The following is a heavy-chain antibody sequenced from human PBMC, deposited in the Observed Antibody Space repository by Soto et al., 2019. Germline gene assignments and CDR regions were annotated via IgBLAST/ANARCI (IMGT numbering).Heavy chain of an antibody. J-gene: IGHJ4*02. V-gene: IGHV4-31*03. CDR1: GGSISSGGYY. D-gene: IGHD2-15*01. CDR3: ARDPYCSGGSCYSSPL. CDR2: IYYSGST. Sequence: QVQLQESGPGLVKPSQTLSLTCTVSGGSISSGGYYWSWIRQHPGKGLEWIGYIYYSGSTYYNPSLKSRVTRSVDTSKNKFSLNLSSVTDADTAVYYCARDPYCSGGSCYSSPLWGEGTLVTVSS.